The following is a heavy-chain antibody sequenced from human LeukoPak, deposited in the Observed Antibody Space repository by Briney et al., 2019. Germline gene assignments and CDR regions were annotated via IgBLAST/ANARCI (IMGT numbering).Heavy chain of an antibody. CDR3: AREDGIRYQYDDSAKYYFDY. CDR1: GFSFSIYT. V-gene: IGHV3-48*01. Sequence: GGSLRLSCTASGFSFSIYTMNWVRQAPGKGLEWVSYISSASSSIYYAESVKGRFTVSRDNAKKSLYLQMNSLRAEDTAVYYCAREDGIRYQYDDSAKYYFDYWGQGTVVTFSS. CDR2: ISSASSSI. D-gene: IGHD3-22*01. J-gene: IGHJ4*02.